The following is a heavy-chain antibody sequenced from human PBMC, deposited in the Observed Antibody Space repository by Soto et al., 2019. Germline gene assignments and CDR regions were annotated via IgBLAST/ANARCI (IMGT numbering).Heavy chain of an antibody. Sequence: PGGSLSPSCAAHGFALPDSPIHRVRQASGKGLEWVGRIRSKVNSYATIYAESVKGRFTISRDDSMSTIYLQMNSLKVEDTAVYYCTRRRDWTAMDPLDYWGQGT. J-gene: IGHJ4*02. D-gene: IGHD5-18*01. CDR1: GFALPDSP. CDR2: IRSKVNSYAT. CDR3: TRRRDWTAMDPLDY. V-gene: IGHV3-73*01.